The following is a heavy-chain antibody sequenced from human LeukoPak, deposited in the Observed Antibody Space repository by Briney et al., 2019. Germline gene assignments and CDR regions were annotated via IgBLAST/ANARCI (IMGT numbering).Heavy chain of an antibody. V-gene: IGHV4-61*05. J-gene: IGHJ3*02. CDR3: ARHTSSSWHHDAFDI. D-gene: IGHD6-13*01. CDR1: GGSVSKNTYH. Sequence: SETLSLTCTVSGGSVSKNTYHWGWVRQPPGRGLEWIAYIYYIGNTNYNPSLKSRATISVDTSKNQFSLKLSSVTAADTAVYYCARHTSSSWHHDAFDIWGQGTMVTVSS. CDR2: IYYIGNT.